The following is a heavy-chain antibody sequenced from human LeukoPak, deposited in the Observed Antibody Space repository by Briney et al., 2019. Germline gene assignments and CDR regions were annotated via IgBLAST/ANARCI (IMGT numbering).Heavy chain of an antibody. D-gene: IGHD6-13*01. V-gene: IGHV3-7*01. Sequence: GGSLRLSCAASGFTFSTYWMSWVRQAPGKGLEWAANIKQDGSEKYYVDSVKGRFTISRDNAKNSLYLQMNSLRAEDTAVYYCASDAAAGTSVFDYWGQGTLVTVSS. J-gene: IGHJ4*02. CDR1: GFTFSTYW. CDR3: ASDAAAGTSVFDY. CDR2: IKQDGSEK.